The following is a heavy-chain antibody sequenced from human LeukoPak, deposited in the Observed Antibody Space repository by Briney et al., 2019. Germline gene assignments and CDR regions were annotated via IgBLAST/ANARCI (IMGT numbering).Heavy chain of an antibody. J-gene: IGHJ3*02. Sequence: GGSLRLSCAGSGLTFSRYWMSWVRQAPGKGLEWVANIKEDGSEKYCVDSVKGRFTISRDNAKNSLYLQMNSLRAEDTAMYYCGRDLNWGAFDIRGLGTLVTVSS. V-gene: IGHV3-7*03. D-gene: IGHD7-27*01. CDR3: GRDLNWGAFDI. CDR1: GLTFSRYW. CDR2: IKEDGSEK.